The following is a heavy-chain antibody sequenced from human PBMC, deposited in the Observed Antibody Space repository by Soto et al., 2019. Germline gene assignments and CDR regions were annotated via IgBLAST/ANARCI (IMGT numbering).Heavy chain of an antibody. CDR3: AKDLSHIQLWFPVDY. CDR2: ISGSGGST. Sequence: GGSLRLSCAASGFTFSSYAMSWVRQAPGRGLEWVSAISGSGGSTYYADPVKGRFTISRDNSKNTLYLQMNSLRAEDTAVYYCAKDLSHIQLWFPVDYWGQGTLVTVSS. CDR1: GFTFSSYA. J-gene: IGHJ4*02. V-gene: IGHV3-23*01. D-gene: IGHD5-18*01.